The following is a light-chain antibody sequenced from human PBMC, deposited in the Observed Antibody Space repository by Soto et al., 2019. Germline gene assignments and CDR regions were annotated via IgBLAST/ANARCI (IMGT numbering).Light chain of an antibody. V-gene: IGKV1-5*01. Sequence: DIQMTQSPSTLSASVGDTVTINCRASQTISGWLAWYQQRPGKAPNLLIFDASTLERGVPSRFSGSGSGTEFTLTFNSLQPDDFATYYCQQYSSYPWTFGRGTKVDI. CDR1: QTISGW. J-gene: IGKJ1*01. CDR2: DAS. CDR3: QQYSSYPWT.